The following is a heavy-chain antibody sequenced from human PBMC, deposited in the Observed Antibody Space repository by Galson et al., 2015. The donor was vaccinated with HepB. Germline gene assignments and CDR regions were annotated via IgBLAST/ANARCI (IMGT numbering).Heavy chain of an antibody. J-gene: IGHJ4*02. V-gene: IGHV1-69*01. CDR2: IIPIFGTA. D-gene: IGHD5-12*01. CDR3: ARSGYSGYDPEY. Sequence: SCKASGGTFSSYAISWVRQAPGQGLEWMGGIIPIFGTANYAQKFQGRVTITADESTSTAYMELSSLRSEDTAVYYCARSGYSGYDPEYWGQGTLVTVSS. CDR1: GGTFSSYA.